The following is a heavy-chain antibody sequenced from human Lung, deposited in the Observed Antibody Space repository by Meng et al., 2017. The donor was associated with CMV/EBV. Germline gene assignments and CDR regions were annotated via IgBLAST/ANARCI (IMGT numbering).Heavy chain of an antibody. J-gene: IGHJ2*01. CDR2: MNPKSGGA. D-gene: IGHD3-16*01. CDR1: GYTFTAYH. Sequence: QVERVQCGAEVKEAGGSVHVSCKGSGYTFTAYHIRWVRQAPGKGLEWMGWMNPKSGGANYAQKFQGRVTMTRDTSISTAYMELSRLRSDDTAVYYCAREGLVGDLRYFDLWGRGTLVTVSS. CDR3: AREGLVGDLRYFDL. V-gene: IGHV1-2*02.